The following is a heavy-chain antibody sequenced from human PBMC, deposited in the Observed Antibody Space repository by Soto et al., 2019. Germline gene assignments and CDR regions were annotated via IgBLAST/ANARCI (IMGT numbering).Heavy chain of an antibody. J-gene: IGHJ4*02. V-gene: IGHV3-74*01. CDR1: EFTFSTYL. CDR2: INSDGSTT. CDR3: AGSIAGPHHFGY. D-gene: IGHD6-6*01. Sequence: PGGSMRLSCAASEFTFSTYLMHWVRQAPGKGLVWVSRINSDGSTTTYADSVKGRVTISRDNAKNTLYLQMNSLRAEDTALYYCAGSIAGPHHFGYWGQGTLVTVSS.